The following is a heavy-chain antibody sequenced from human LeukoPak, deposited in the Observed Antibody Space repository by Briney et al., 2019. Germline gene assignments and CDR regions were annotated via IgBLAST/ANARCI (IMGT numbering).Heavy chain of an antibody. CDR1: GFTFSSYA. Sequence: PGGSLRLSCAASGFTFSSYAMHWVRQAPGKGLEWVAVISYDGSNKYYADSVKGRFTISRDNSKNTLYLQVNSLRAEDTAVYYCASGELDWGQGTLVTVSS. CDR3: ASGELD. J-gene: IGHJ4*02. CDR2: ISYDGSNK. D-gene: IGHD1-1*01. V-gene: IGHV3-30*14.